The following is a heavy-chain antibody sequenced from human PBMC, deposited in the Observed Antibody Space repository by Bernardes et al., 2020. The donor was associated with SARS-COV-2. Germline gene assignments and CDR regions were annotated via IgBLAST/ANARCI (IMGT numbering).Heavy chain of an antibody. J-gene: IGHJ4*02. V-gene: IGHV3-13*01. Sequence: GGSLRLSCAASGFIFSSYDMHWVRQVTGKGLEWVSAITTASDTYYPDSVKGRFTISRDNAKNTLYLQMNSLRAEDTAVYYCAGTTVTCCDYWGQGSLVTVSS. CDR2: ITTASDT. D-gene: IGHD1-26*01. CDR1: GFIFSSYD. CDR3: AGTTVTCCDY.